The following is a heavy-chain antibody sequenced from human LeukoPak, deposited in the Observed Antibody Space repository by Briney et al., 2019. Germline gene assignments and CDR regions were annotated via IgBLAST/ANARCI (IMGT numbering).Heavy chain of an antibody. Sequence: GGSLRLSCAASGFTFSNYEMNWVRQAPGKGLEWVSYIGSGGGSIYYADSVRGRFTSSRDNAKKSLFLQMNSLRVEDTAVHYCARDDYGGTFDAFDIWGQGAMVTVSS. CDR1: GFTFSNYE. V-gene: IGHV3-48*03. CDR3: ARDDYGGTFDAFDI. D-gene: IGHD4-17*01. J-gene: IGHJ3*02. CDR2: IGSGGGSI.